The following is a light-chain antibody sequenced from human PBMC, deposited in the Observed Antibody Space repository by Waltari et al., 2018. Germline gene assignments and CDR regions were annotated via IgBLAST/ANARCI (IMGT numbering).Light chain of an antibody. J-gene: IGKJ1*01. CDR1: QRLLHSNGYNY. Sequence: DIVVTQSPLALHVTPGEPASISCRSSQRLLHSNGYNYLDWYVQKPGQSPQVLIYLGSNRASGVPDRFSGSGSGTDFTLKISRVEAEDVGVYYCMQALQTPWTFGQGTKVEIK. CDR2: LGS. CDR3: MQALQTPWT. V-gene: IGKV2-28*01.